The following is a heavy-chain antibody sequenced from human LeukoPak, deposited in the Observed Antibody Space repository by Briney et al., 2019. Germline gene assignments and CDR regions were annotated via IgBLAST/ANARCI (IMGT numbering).Heavy chain of an antibody. CDR1: GYTLTELS. D-gene: IGHD5-18*01. J-gene: IGHJ6*03. V-gene: IGHV1-24*01. CDR2: FDPEDGET. Sequence: GASVKVSCKVSGYTLTELSMHWVRQAPGKGLEWMGGFDPEDGETIYAQKFQGRVTMTEDTSTDTAYMELSSLRSEDTAVYYCAKREYSYGLQYYYYYYMDVWGKGTTVTVSS. CDR3: AKREYSYGLQYYYYYYMDV.